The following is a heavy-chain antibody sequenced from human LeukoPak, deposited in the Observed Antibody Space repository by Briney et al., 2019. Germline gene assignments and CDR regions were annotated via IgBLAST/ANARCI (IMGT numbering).Heavy chain of an antibody. CDR1: GGSISGYY. J-gene: IGHJ6*03. Sequence: SETLSLTCTVSGGSISGYYWNWIRQPPGKGLEWIGYIYYSGNTNYNPSLKSRVTISLDMSKPQFYLELSSVTAADTAVYYCARARYREINYAYAGGFYYMDVWGKGTTVTVSS. D-gene: IGHD1-26*01. CDR3: ARARYREINYAYAGGFYYMDV. CDR2: IYYSGNT. V-gene: IGHV4-59*01.